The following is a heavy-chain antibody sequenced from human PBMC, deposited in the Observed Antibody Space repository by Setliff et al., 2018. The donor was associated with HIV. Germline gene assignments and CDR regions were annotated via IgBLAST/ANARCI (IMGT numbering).Heavy chain of an antibody. Sequence: GESLKISCQCSGFNFLAHWIGWVRQVPEKGPEWMGIVYPGDSDTRYNPSFEGQVTVSADKTITTAYLHLTSLKASDTAMYFCVRLPYYVSGGVFDHWGKGTLVTVSS. CDR1: GFNFLAHW. V-gene: IGHV5-51*01. J-gene: IGHJ4*02. CDR3: VRLPYYVSGGVFDH. CDR2: VYPGDSDT. D-gene: IGHD3-10*01.